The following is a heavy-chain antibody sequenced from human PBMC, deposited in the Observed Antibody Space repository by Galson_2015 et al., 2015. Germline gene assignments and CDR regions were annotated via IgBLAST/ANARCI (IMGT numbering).Heavy chain of an antibody. V-gene: IGHV4-4*02. J-gene: IGHJ4*02. CDR3: ARGTSRHFDY. CDR2: IYHSGST. Sequence: TLSLTCAVSGGSIISGNWWSWVRQPPGKGLEWIGEIYHSGSTNYNPSLKSRVTISADKSKNQFSLRLSSATAADTAVYYCARGTSRHFDYWGQGTLVTVSS. CDR1: GGSIISGNW.